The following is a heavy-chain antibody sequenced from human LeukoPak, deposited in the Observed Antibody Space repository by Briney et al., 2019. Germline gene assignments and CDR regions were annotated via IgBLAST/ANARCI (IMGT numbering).Heavy chain of an antibody. D-gene: IGHD3-10*01. Sequence: PGGSLRLSCAASGFTFSDYYMSWIRQAPGKGLEWVSYISSSGSTIYYADSVKGRFTISRDNSKNSLYLQMNSLRAEDTALYYCAKDGYGSGSPYYYYYYMDVWGKGTTVTVSS. V-gene: IGHV3-11*01. CDR2: ISSSGSTI. CDR1: GFTFSDYY. CDR3: AKDGYGSGSPYYYYYYMDV. J-gene: IGHJ6*03.